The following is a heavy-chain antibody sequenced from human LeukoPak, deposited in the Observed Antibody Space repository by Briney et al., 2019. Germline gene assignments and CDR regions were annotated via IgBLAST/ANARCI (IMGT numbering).Heavy chain of an antibody. Sequence: SVKVSCKASGGTFSSYAISWVRQAPGQGLEWMGGIIPIFGTANYAQKFQGRVTITADESTSTAYMELSSLRSEDTAVYYCARSRDGYKNWFDPWGQGTLVTVSP. CDR2: IIPIFGTA. V-gene: IGHV1-69*13. CDR1: GGTFSSYA. D-gene: IGHD5-24*01. CDR3: ARSRDGYKNWFDP. J-gene: IGHJ5*02.